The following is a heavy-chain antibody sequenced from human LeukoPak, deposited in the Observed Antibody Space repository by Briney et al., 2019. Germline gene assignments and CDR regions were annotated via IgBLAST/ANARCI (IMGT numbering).Heavy chain of an antibody. D-gene: IGHD5-18*01. J-gene: IGHJ4*02. CDR2: IKQDGGEK. V-gene: IGHV3-7*01. CDR1: EFTFSNSW. CDR3: AKDRGYSYASYFDY. Sequence: GGSLRLSCEVSEFTFSNSWMSWVRQAPGKGLEWVANIKQDGGEKYYVDSVKGRFTISRDNAKNSLFLQMDSLRVEDTAIYYCAKDRGYSYASYFDYWGQGTLVTVSS.